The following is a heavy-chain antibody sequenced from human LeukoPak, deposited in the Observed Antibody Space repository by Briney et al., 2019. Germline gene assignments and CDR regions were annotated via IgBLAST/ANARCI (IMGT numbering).Heavy chain of an antibody. J-gene: IGHJ5*02. CDR1: GFNLSPYW. CDR3: ARSDWFDP. V-gene: IGHV3-74*01. Sequence: GGSLRLSCETSGFNLSPYWMHWVRQAPGKGLVWVSRVKSDGSSTSYADSVKGRFTISRDNAKNTLYLQMNSLRAEDTAVYYCARSDWFDPWGQGTLVTVSS. CDR2: VKSDGSST.